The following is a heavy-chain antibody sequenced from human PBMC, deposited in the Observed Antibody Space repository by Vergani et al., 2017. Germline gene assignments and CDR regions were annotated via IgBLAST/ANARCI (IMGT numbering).Heavy chain of an antibody. D-gene: IGHD1-26*01. CDR2: IYYSGST. J-gene: IGHJ3*02. CDR3: AREVGALDAFDI. Sequence: QLQLPESGPGLVKPSEPLSLTCTVSGGSISSSSYYWGWIRQPPGKGLEWIGSIYYSGSTYYNPSLKSRVTISVDTSKNQFSLKLSSVTAADTAVYYCAREVGALDAFDIWGQGTMVTVSS. CDR1: GGSISSSSYY. V-gene: IGHV4-39*02.